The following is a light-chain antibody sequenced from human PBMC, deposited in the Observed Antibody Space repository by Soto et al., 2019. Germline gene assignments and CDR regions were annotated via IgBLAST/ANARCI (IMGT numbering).Light chain of an antibody. J-gene: IGLJ2*01. CDR1: SSDVGGYNF. V-gene: IGLV2-14*01. Sequence: QSALTQPASVSGSPGQSITMSCTGTSSDVGGYNFVSWYQQHPDKAPKLLLYEVDNRPSGVSNRFSGSKSGNTASLTISGLRAEDEADYYCSSYTSGSTVIFGGGTQLTVL. CDR3: SSYTSGSTVI. CDR2: EVD.